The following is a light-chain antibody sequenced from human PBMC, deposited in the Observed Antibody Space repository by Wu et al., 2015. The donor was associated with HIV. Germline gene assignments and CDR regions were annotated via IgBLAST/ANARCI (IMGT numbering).Light chain of an antibody. Sequence: EIVLTQSPATLSLSPGERATLSCRASESVSSCLAWYQQKPGQAPRLLIYDASNRATGISARFSGSGSGTDFTLTISSLEPEDFAIYFCRYCINWPLIFGQGTRLEIK. CDR1: ESVSSC. V-gene: IGKV3-11*01. CDR3: RYCINWPLI. CDR2: DAS. J-gene: IGKJ5*01.